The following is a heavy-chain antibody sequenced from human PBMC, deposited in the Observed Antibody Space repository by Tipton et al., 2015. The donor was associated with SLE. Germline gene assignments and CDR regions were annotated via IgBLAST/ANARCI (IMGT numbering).Heavy chain of an antibody. D-gene: IGHD3-22*01. J-gene: IGHJ4*02. V-gene: IGHV4-34*01. CDR2: INHSGSS. Sequence: TLSLTCAVYGGSFSGYYWSWIRQPPGKGLEWIGEINHSGSSNYNPSLKSRVTISVDTSKNQFSLKLSSVTAADTAVYYCTRETYYYDSSGSLADYWGQGTLVTVSS. CDR1: GGSFSGYY. CDR3: TRETYYYDSSGSLADY.